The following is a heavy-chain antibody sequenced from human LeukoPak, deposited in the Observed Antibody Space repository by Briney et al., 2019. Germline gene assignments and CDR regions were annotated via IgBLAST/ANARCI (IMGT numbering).Heavy chain of an antibody. J-gene: IGHJ4*02. V-gene: IGHV4-61*01. Sequence: PSETLSLTCTVSGGSVSSGSYYWSWIRQPPGKGLEWIGYIYYSGSTNYNPPLKSRVTISVDTSKNQFSLKLSSVTAADTAVYYCARDSFLVGVVDYWGQGTPVTVSS. CDR3: ARDSFLVGVVDY. CDR1: GGSVSSGSYY. CDR2: IYYSGST. D-gene: IGHD1-26*01.